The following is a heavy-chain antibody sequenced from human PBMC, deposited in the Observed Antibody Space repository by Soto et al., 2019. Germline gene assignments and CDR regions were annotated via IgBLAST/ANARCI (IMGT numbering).Heavy chain of an antibody. D-gene: IGHD3-22*01. Sequence: GGSLRLSCAASGFTFSSYAMSWVRQAPGKGLEWVSAISGSGGSTYYADSVKGRFTISRDNSKNTLYLQMNSLRAEDTAVYYCAKXLGTYYYDSRGSLGFDYWGQGTLVTVSS. CDR2: ISGSGGST. V-gene: IGHV3-23*01. CDR1: GFTFSSYA. J-gene: IGHJ4*02. CDR3: AKXLGTYYYDSRGSLGFDY.